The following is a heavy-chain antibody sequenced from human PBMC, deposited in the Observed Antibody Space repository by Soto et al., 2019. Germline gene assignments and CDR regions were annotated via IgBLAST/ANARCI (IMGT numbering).Heavy chain of an antibody. CDR3: FGGQYYFDY. CDR2: ISYDGSDK. J-gene: IGHJ4*02. V-gene: IGHV3-30*03. D-gene: IGHD3-10*01. CDR1: GFPFTSYG. Sequence: QVQLVESGGGVGQPGRSLRLSCAASGFPFTSYGMHWVREGPDKGLEWVAIISYDGSDKYYADSVKRRFTISRDNSKNTLYLQMNSLRPEDTALYYCFGGQYYFDYRGQGTLVIVSS.